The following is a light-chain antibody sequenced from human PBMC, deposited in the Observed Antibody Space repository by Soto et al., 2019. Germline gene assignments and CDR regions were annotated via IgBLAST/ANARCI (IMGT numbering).Light chain of an antibody. CDR1: SSDIGKYKV. CDR2: EAT. V-gene: IGLV2-23*01. Sequence: QSALTQPASVSGSPGQSITISCIGASSDIGKYKVVSWYQHHPGKVPKLLIYEATKRPSGVSDRFSGSKSDNTASLTISGLQAEDEADYYCATWDDSLNGWVFGGGTQLTVL. J-gene: IGLJ3*02. CDR3: ATWDDSLNGWV.